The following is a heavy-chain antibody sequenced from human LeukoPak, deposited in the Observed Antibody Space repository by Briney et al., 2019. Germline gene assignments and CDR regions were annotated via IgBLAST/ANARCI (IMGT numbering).Heavy chain of an antibody. CDR2: ISYDGSNK. CDR3: AKDLAVEYGSSVHLFDP. Sequence: GGSLRLSCAASGFTFSGYGMHWVRQAPGKGLEWVAVISYDGSNKYYPDSLKGRFTISRDNSKNTLYLQMNSLRAEDTAVYYCAKDLAVEYGSSVHLFDPWGQGTLVTVSS. D-gene: IGHD6-6*01. J-gene: IGHJ5*02. V-gene: IGHV3-30*18. CDR1: GFTFSGYG.